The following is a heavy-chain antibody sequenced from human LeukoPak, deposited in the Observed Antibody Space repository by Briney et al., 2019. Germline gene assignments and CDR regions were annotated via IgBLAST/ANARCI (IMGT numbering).Heavy chain of an antibody. Sequence: GASVKVSCKASGYTFTSYGISWVRQAPGQGLELMGWINPNSGGTNYAQKFQGRVTMTRDTSISTAYMELSRLRSDDTAVYYCARNRQYPTDYYFDYWGQGTLVTVSS. CDR3: ARNRQYPTDYYFDY. CDR2: INPNSGGT. CDR1: GYTFTSYG. D-gene: IGHD4-11*01. V-gene: IGHV1-2*02. J-gene: IGHJ4*02.